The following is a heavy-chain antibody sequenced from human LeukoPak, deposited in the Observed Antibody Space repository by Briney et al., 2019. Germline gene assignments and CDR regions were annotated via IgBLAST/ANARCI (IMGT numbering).Heavy chain of an antibody. J-gene: IGHJ5*02. Sequence: ASVKVSCKASGYTFTSYGISWVRQAPGQGLEWMGWISGYNGNTNYAQKFQGRVTMTTDTSTSTAYMELRSLRSDDTAVYYCAMGTVTTSWFDPWGQGTLVTVSP. CDR1: GYTFTSYG. D-gene: IGHD4-11*01. CDR3: AMGTVTTSWFDP. V-gene: IGHV1-18*01. CDR2: ISGYNGNT.